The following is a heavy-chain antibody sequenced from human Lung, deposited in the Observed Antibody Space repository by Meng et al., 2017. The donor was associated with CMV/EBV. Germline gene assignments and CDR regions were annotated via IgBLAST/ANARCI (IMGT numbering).Heavy chain of an antibody. Sequence: GRSLRLXCEVSGFTFSNYWMSWVRQAPGKGLEWVANIKQDGSEKNYVDSVRGRFTISRDNAKNSLWLHMNSLRAEDSAVYYCSSLSSNYGMDVWGQGTTVTVSS. CDR1: GFTFSNYW. CDR2: IKQDGSEK. CDR3: SSLSSNYGMDV. J-gene: IGHJ6*02. V-gene: IGHV3-7*01.